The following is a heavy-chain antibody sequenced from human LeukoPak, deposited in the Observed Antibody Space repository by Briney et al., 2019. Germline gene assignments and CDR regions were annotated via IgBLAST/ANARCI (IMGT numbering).Heavy chain of an antibody. Sequence: QTGGSLRLSCAASGFTFSNYAMSWVRQAPGKGLEWVSAISGSASSTYHADSVKGRFTISRDNSKNTLYLQMNSLRAEDTALYHCARDLGYCSSTSCQNNNHAFDIWGQGTMVTVSS. D-gene: IGHD2-2*01. CDR2: ISGSASST. CDR3: ARDLGYCSSTSCQNNNHAFDI. CDR1: GFTFSNYA. J-gene: IGHJ3*02. V-gene: IGHV3-23*01.